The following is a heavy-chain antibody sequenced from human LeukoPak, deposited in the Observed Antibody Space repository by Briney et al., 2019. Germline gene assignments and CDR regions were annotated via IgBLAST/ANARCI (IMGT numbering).Heavy chain of an antibody. CDR2: MNSKSGKT. CDR1: GYTFINYE. CDR3: ARGGSRSVYDNDAFDI. D-gene: IGHD3-10*01. Sequence: ASVKVSCKATGYTFINYEINWVRQAPGQGLEWMGWMNSKSGKTGYPQQFQGRVTMTRNTSTTTAYMEVSSLRSEDTAVYYCARGGSRSVYDNDAFDIWGQGTMVTVSS. J-gene: IGHJ3*02. V-gene: IGHV1-8*01.